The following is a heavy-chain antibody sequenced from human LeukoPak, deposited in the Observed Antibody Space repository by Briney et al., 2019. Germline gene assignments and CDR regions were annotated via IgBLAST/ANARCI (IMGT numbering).Heavy chain of an antibody. CDR1: GFTFRNYW. Sequence: PGGSLRLSCAASGFTFRNYWVRWGRQVPGKGRQWVANIKEEGSEQYYADSVKGRFTISRDNAKNSLYLQMNSLRPEDTAVYYCARDGYCDSPNCYTGRWFDSWGRGTLVTVSS. V-gene: IGHV3-7*01. CDR3: ARDGYCDSPNCYTGRWFDS. D-gene: IGHD2-2*02. J-gene: IGHJ5*01. CDR2: IKEEGSEQ.